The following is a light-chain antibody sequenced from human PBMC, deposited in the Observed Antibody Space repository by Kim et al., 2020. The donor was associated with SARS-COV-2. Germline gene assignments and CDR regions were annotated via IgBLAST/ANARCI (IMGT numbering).Light chain of an antibody. CDR2: KVS. CDR3: MHGTHWPFT. J-gene: IGKJ3*01. Sequence: PSSISCRSSQSLVYRDGNTYLNWFHQRPGQSPRRLIYKVSNRDSGVPDRFSGSGSGTDFTLQITRVEAEDVGVYYCMHGTHWPFTFGPGTKVDIK. CDR1: QSLVYRDGNTY. V-gene: IGKV2-30*01.